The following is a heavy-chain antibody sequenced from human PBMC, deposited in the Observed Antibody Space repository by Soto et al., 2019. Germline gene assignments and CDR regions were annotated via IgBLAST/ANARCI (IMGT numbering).Heavy chain of an antibody. D-gene: IGHD3-10*01. J-gene: IGHJ5*02. V-gene: IGHV3-30*04. CDR2: IAYDESHV. CDR1: GFTFSDYA. CDR3: VRELPPTAIRGVMYS. Sequence: QVQLVESGGGVVQPGKSLRLSCATSGFTFSDYAMNWVRQAPGKGLEWLAIIAYDESHVDYSDSVRGRFTISRDNSNKALYLQMNSLRVDDTAVYFCVRELPPTAIRGVMYSWGQGTLVTVSS.